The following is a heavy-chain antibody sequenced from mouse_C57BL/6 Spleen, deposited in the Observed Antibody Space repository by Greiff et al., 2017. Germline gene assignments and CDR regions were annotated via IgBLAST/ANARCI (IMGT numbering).Heavy chain of an antibody. J-gene: IGHJ4*01. D-gene: IGHD2-5*01. CDR2: ISSGSSTI. V-gene: IGHV5-17*01. Sequence: EVMLVESGGGLVKPGGSLQLSCAASGFTFSDYGMHWVRQAPEKGLEWVAYISSGSSTIYYADTVKGRFTISRDNAKNTLFLQMTSLRSEDTAMYYCATSNYAAMDYWGQGTSVTVSS. CDR1: GFTFSDYG. CDR3: ATSNYAAMDY.